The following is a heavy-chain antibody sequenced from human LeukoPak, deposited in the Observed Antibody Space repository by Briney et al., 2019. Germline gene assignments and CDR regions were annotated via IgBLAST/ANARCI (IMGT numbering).Heavy chain of an antibody. CDR2: ISYSGST. CDR1: GGSISSYN. Sequence: SETLCLTCAVSGGSISSYNWSWVRQTPGKGLERMWDISYSGSTNYNPSLKSRVTIAVGTFKNQSSLKLRSVAAADTAVDYCARDSSSWDYWGQGTLVTVSS. D-gene: IGHD6-13*01. J-gene: IGHJ4*02. CDR3: ARDSSSWDY. V-gene: IGHV4-59*01.